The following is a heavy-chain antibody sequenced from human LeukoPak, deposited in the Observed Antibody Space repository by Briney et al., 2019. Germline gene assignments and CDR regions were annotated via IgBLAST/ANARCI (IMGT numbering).Heavy chain of an antibody. V-gene: IGHV3-23*01. CDR1: GFTFSSYA. CDR3: ARDSRIVGATDDDAFDI. CDR2: MSGSGGSA. J-gene: IGHJ3*02. Sequence: PGGSLRLSCAASGFTFSSYAMSWVRQAPGKGLEWVSSMSGSGGSADYADSVKGRFTISRDNAKNSLYLQMNSLRAEDTAVYYCARDSRIVGATDDDAFDIWGQGTMVTVSS. D-gene: IGHD1-26*01.